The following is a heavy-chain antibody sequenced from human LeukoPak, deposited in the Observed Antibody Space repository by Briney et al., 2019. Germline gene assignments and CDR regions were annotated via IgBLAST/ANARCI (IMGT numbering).Heavy chain of an antibody. CDR1: GHSFNSYG. V-gene: IGHV1-18*01. CDR3: ARLPMRYYGSGSYYRSLGYLDF. J-gene: IGHJ4*02. CDR2: ISAYNGNT. Sequence: ASVKVSCKALGHSFNSYGFSWVRQAPGQGLEWMGWISAYNGNTRYAQKLQGRVTMTTDTSTSTAYMELRSLRSDDTAMYYCARLPMRYYGSGSYYRSLGYLDFWGQGTLVTVSS. D-gene: IGHD3-10*01.